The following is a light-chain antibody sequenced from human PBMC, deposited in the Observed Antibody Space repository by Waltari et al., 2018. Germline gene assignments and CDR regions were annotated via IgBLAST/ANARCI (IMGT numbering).Light chain of an antibody. Sequence: EIVLTQSPATLSLSPGERATLPCMASQSVGANLAWYQQIAGQAPRLLIYDASNRATGIPARFSGSGSGADFTLTISSLEPEDFAVYYCQQRYNWPPTFGGGTKVEIE. CDR1: QSVGAN. CDR2: DAS. J-gene: IGKJ4*01. V-gene: IGKV3-11*01. CDR3: QQRYNWPPT.